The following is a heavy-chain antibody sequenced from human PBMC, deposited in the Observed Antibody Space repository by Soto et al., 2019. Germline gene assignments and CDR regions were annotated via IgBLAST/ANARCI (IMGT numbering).Heavy chain of an antibody. CDR2: IRQDGGDT. CDR1: GFTFNNYW. CDR3: ARNLDYFALDS. D-gene: IGHD2-21*01. V-gene: IGHV3-7*01. Sequence: EVQLAESGGGLVQPGGSLTLSCAASGFTFNNYWMDWVRQAPGKGLEWVANIRQDGGDTNYVDSVRGRFTISRDNTKSSLYLQMTGLRAEDTAVYYCARNLDYFALDSWGQGSLVTVSS. J-gene: IGHJ4*02.